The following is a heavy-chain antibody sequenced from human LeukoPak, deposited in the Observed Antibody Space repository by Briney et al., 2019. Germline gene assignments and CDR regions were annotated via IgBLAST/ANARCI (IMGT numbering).Heavy chain of an antibody. D-gene: IGHD6-13*01. CDR2: ISYDGSNK. V-gene: IGHV3-30*18. J-gene: IGHJ4*02. CDR1: GFTFSSYG. Sequence: GRSLRLSCAASGFTFSSYGMHWVRQAPGKGLEWVAVISYDGSNKYYADSVKGRFTISRDNSKNTLYLQMNSLRAEDTAVYYCAKYKQQLVRTNYFDYWGQGTLVTVSS. CDR3: AKYKQQLVRTNYFDY.